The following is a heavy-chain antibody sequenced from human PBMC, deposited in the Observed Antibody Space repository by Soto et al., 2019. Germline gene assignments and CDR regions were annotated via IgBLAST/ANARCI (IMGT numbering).Heavy chain of an antibody. CDR1: GGTFSSYT. Sequence: QVQLVQSGAEVKKPGSSVKVACKASGGTFSSYTISWVRQAPGQGLVWMGRIIPILGIANYAQKFQGRVTITADKSTSSAYMELSSLRSEDTAVYSCATPLHSGWAYYFDYWGQGTLVTVSS. D-gene: IGHD6-19*01. J-gene: IGHJ4*02. CDR3: ATPLHSGWAYYFDY. V-gene: IGHV1-69*02. CDR2: IIPILGIA.